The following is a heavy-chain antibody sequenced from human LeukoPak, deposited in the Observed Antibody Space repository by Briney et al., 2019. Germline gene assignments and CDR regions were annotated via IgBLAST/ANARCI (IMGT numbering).Heavy chain of an antibody. CDR3: AKYRDTATAIGYYFDY. CDR2: ISSDGSDK. Sequence: HPGGSLRLSCAASGFTFSRFPMHWVRQAPGKGLEWVALISSDGSDKKYADSVKGRFTISRDNSKNTLYLQMNSLRAEDTAVYYCAKYRDTATAIGYYFDYWGQGTLVTVSS. D-gene: IGHD2-21*02. CDR1: GFTFSRFP. J-gene: IGHJ4*02. V-gene: IGHV3-30-3*02.